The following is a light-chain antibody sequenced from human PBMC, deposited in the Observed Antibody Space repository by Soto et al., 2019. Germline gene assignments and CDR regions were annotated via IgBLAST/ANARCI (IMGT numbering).Light chain of an antibody. CDR2: AAS. CDR3: QQYGISPFT. V-gene: IGKV3-20*01. CDR1: QSVSSSY. Sequence: EIVLTQSPGTLSLSPGERATLSCRASQSVSSSYLAWYQQKPGQAPRLLIYAASSRATAIPDRFSGSGSETDFNLTISRLEPEDFAVYYCQQYGISPFTFGPGTKVDIK. J-gene: IGKJ3*01.